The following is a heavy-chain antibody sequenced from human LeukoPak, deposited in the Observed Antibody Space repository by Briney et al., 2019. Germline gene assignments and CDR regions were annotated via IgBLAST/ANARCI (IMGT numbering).Heavy chain of an antibody. J-gene: IGHJ4*02. Sequence: GASVKVSCKASGYTFTGYYMHWVRQAPGQGLEWMGWINPNSGGTNYAQKFQGRVTMTRDTSISTAYMELSRLRSDDTAVYYCGRALDRGYYYDWRGGTYFDYWGQGTLVTVSS. CDR1: GYTFTGYY. D-gene: IGHD3-22*01. CDR2: INPNSGGT. V-gene: IGHV1-2*02. CDR3: GRALDRGYYYDWRGGTYFDY.